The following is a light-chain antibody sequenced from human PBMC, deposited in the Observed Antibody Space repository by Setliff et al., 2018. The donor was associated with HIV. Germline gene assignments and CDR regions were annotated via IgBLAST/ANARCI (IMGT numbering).Light chain of an antibody. Sequence: QSALTQPPSASGSPGQSVTISCTGTSSDVGGYNYVSWYQQHPGKAPKLMIYEITKRPSGVPDRFSGSKSGNTASLTISRVEAGDEADYYCQVWDTISDHPVFGGGTK. J-gene: IGLJ3*02. CDR1: SSDVGGYNY. CDR3: QVWDTISDHPV. CDR2: EIT. V-gene: IGLV2-8*01.